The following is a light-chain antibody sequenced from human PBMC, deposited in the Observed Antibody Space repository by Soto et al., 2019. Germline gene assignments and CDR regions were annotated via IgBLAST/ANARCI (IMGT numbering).Light chain of an antibody. J-gene: IGLJ1*01. Sequence: QSVLTQPRSVSESPGQSVTISCTGTSSDVGGYSYVSWYQQHPDKAPKLLIYDVSKRPSGVPDRFSGSKSGNTASLTISGLQAEDEADYYCCSYAGTYTSLYVFGTGTKLTVL. CDR3: CSYAGTYTSLYV. CDR2: DVS. CDR1: SSDVGGYSY. V-gene: IGLV2-11*01.